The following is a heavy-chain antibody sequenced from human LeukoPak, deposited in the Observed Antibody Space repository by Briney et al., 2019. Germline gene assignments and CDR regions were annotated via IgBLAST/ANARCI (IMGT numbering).Heavy chain of an antibody. D-gene: IGHD5-24*01. J-gene: IGHJ6*02. V-gene: IGHV3-48*04. CDR2: ISSSSSTI. Sequence: GGSLRLSCAASGFTFSSYSMNWVRQAPGKGLEWVSYISSSSSTIYYADSVKGRFTISRDNAKNSLYLQMNSLRADDTAVYYCAREKPGGWLLMQGSEYYYYGMDVWGQGTTVTVSS. CDR3: AREKPGGWLLMQGSEYYYYGMDV. CDR1: GFTFSSYS.